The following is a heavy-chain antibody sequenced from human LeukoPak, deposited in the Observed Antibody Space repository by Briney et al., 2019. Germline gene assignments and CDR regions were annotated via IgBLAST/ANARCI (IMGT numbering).Heavy chain of an antibody. Sequence: PGGSLRLSCAASGFTFSSYWIHWVRQAPGKGLVWVSRINTDGSHTAYADSVKGRFTISRDNAKNTLYLQMNSLRAEDTAVYHCAKDALSGWYGYSDYWGQGTLVTVSS. D-gene: IGHD6-19*01. CDR1: GFTFSSYW. J-gene: IGHJ4*02. CDR2: INTDGSHT. V-gene: IGHV3-74*01. CDR3: AKDALSGWYGYSDY.